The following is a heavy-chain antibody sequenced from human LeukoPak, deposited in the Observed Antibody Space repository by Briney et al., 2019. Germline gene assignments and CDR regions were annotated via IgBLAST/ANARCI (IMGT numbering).Heavy chain of an antibody. CDR3: ARQSLDPYSYGAGYGMDV. CDR2: IYYSGST. D-gene: IGHD5-18*01. V-gene: IGHV4-59*08. CDR1: GGSISSYY. Sequence: KPSETLSLTCTVSGGSISSYYRSWIRQPPGKGLEWIGYIYYSGSTNYNPSLKSRVTISVDTSKNQFSLKLSSVTAADTAVYYCARQSLDPYSYGAGYGMDVWGQGTTVTVSS. J-gene: IGHJ6*02.